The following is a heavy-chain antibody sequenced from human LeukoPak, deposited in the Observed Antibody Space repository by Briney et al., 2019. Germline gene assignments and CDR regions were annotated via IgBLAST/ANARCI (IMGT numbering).Heavy chain of an antibody. J-gene: IGHJ4*02. CDR2: ITGGAENT. CDR3: AKVLSRSQDY. V-gene: IGHV3-23*01. D-gene: IGHD1-26*01. CDR1: GFTFSGHA. Sequence: PGESLRLSCAASGFTFSGHAMSWVRQAPGKGLNWLSTITGGAENTYYAGSVKGRFTISRDNSKNTVYLQMDSLRVEDTAVYYCAKVLSRSQDYWGQGTLVTVFS.